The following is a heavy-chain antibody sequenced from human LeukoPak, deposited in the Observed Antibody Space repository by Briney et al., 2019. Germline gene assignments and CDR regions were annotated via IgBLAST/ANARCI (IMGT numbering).Heavy chain of an antibody. J-gene: IGHJ2*01. CDR2: VSSSSSYI. CDR3: ATLYGDYGYFDL. CDR1: GFTLSSYA. V-gene: IGHV3-21*01. D-gene: IGHD4-17*01. Sequence: GGSLRLSCAASGFTLSSYAMHWVRQAPGKGLEWVSSVSSSSSYIYYADSVKGRFTISRDNAKNSLYLQMNSLRAEDTAVYYCATLYGDYGYFDLWGRGTLVTVSS.